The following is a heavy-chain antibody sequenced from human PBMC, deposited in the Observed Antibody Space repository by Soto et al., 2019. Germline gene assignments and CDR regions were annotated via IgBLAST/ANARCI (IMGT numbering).Heavy chain of an antibody. CDR1: GGSFSGYY. CDR3: ARSSGGVPAAMGDYYYYYMDV. V-gene: IGHV4-34*01. CDR2: INHSGST. Sequence: SETLSLTCAVYGGSFSGYYWSWIRQPPGKGLEWIGEINHSGSTNYNPSLKSRVTISVDTSKNQFSLKLSSVTAADTAVYYCARSSGGVPAAMGDYYYYYMDVWGKGTTVTVSS. D-gene: IGHD2-2*01. J-gene: IGHJ6*03.